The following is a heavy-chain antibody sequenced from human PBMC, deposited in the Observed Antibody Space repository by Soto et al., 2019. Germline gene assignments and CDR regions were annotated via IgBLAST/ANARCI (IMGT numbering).Heavy chain of an antibody. CDR1: GGTFSSYT. Sequence: ASVKVSCKASGGTFSSYTISWVRQAPGQGREWMGRIIPILDIATYAQKFQGRVTITADKSTSTAYMELSSLRSEDTAVFYCAGIHVDTVATPYYMDVWGKGTTVTVSS. V-gene: IGHV1-69*02. J-gene: IGHJ6*03. CDR2: IIPILDIA. D-gene: IGHD5-12*01. CDR3: AGIHVDTVATPYYMDV.